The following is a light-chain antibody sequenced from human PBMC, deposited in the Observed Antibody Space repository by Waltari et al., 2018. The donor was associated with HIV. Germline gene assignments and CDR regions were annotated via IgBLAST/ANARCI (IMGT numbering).Light chain of an antibody. CDR2: RNT. Sequence: QSVLTQPPSASGPPGQRFTISCSGGIFNLVSHDAYWYQQFPGTAPRLLIYRNTLRPSGVPDRFSGYKSDTSASLAISGLRSEDEADYFCAAWDDSVSGRVFGGGTKLTVL. J-gene: IGLJ3*02. V-gene: IGLV1-47*01. CDR1: IFNLVSHD. CDR3: AAWDDSVSGRV.